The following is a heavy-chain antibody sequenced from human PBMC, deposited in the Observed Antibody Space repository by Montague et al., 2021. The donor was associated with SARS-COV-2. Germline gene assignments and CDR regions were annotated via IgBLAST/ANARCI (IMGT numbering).Heavy chain of an antibody. V-gene: IGHV4-39*01. CDR3: ARGPKMYGELADY. Sequence: SKTLSLTCTVSGGSVRSSNDCWGWIRQPPGKGLEWFANFYYSGNTYYNPSLKSRVTISVDTSNNRFSLTLSSVTAADTAVYYCARGPKMYGELADYWGQGTLVTVSS. D-gene: IGHD4-17*01. CDR1: GGSVRSSNDC. J-gene: IGHJ4*02. CDR2: FYYSGNT.